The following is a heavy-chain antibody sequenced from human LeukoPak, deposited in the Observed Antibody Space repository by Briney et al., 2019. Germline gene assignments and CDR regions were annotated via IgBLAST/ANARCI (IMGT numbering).Heavy chain of an antibody. CDR1: GYTFTNYD. V-gene: IGHV1-8*01. D-gene: IGHD5-18*01. CDR3: ARGRGYSYGYSDY. CDR2: MSPNSGNT. Sequence: ASVKVSCKASGYTFTNYDIIWVRQATGQGLEWMGWMSPNSGNTGYAQKFQGRVTMTRNTSISTAFMDLSSLRSEDTGAYYCARGRGYSYGYSDYWGQGTLVTVSS. J-gene: IGHJ4*02.